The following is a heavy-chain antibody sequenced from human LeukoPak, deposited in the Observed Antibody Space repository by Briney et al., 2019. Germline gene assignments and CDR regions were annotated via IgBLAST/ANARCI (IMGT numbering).Heavy chain of an antibody. CDR2: IYHSGST. CDR3: ARVGGYCSSTSCYRAAFDI. Sequence: SETLSLTCTVSGYSISSGYYWGWIRQPPGKGLEWIGSIYHSGSTYYNPSLKSRVTISVDTSKNQFSLKLSSVTAADTAVYYCARVGGYCSSTSCYRAAFDIWGQGTMVTVSS. J-gene: IGHJ3*02. CDR1: GYSISSGYY. V-gene: IGHV4-38-2*02. D-gene: IGHD2-2*01.